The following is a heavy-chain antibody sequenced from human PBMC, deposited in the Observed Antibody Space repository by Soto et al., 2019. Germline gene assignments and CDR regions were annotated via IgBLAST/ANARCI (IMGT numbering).Heavy chain of an antibody. Sequence: QVVESGGGLVKPGGSLRLCCSASGFPFISYSMSWVRQAPGRGLQWVSSISTTSSYMSYAESVRGRFTISRDNAKNSLFLQMNSLRAEDTAVYYCARGVAAAYYYYAMDVWGQGTTVTVSS. J-gene: IGHJ6*02. V-gene: IGHV3-21*01. CDR2: ISTTSSYM. CDR3: ARGVAAAYYYYAMDV. CDR1: GFPFISYS. D-gene: IGHD6-13*01.